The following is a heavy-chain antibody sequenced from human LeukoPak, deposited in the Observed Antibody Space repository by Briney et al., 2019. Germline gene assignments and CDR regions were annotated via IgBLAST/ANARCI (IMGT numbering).Heavy chain of an antibody. CDR2: IYYSGST. Sequence: SETLSLTCTVSGGSISSSSYYWGWIRQPPGKGLEWIGSIYYSGSTYYNPSLKSRVTISVDTSKNQFSLKLSSVTAADTAIYYCTREYGFMTTVFHAFDIWGQGAMVTVSS. V-gene: IGHV4-39*07. D-gene: IGHD4-17*01. J-gene: IGHJ3*02. CDR1: GGSISSSSYY. CDR3: TREYGFMTTVFHAFDI.